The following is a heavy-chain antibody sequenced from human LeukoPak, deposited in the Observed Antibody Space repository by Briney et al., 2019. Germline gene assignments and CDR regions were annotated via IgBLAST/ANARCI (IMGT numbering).Heavy chain of an antibody. Sequence: GRSLRLSCAASGFTFSSYGMHWVRQAPGKGLEWVAVISYDGSNKYYADSVKGRFTISGDNSKNTLYLQMNSLRAEDTAVYYCARHAGIVVVVAATRGMDVWGKGTTVTVSS. CDR3: ARHAGIVVVVAATRGMDV. V-gene: IGHV3-30*03. CDR2: ISYDGSNK. CDR1: GFTFSSYG. J-gene: IGHJ6*04. D-gene: IGHD2-15*01.